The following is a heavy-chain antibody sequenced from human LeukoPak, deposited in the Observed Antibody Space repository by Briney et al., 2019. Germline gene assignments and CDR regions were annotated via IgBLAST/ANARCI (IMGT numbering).Heavy chain of an antibody. V-gene: IGHV1-69*13. Sequence: SVKVSCKASGGTFISYAISWVRQAPGQGLEWMGGIIPIFGAANYAQKFQGRVTITADASTTTAYLDLSSLRSEDTAVYYCARALTTVSYYYGMDVWGQGTTVTVSS. CDR1: GGTFISYA. J-gene: IGHJ6*02. CDR3: ARALTTVSYYYGMDV. D-gene: IGHD4-17*01. CDR2: IIPIFGAA.